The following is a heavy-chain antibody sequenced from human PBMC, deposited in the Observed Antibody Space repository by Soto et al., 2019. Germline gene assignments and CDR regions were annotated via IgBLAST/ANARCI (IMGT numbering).Heavy chain of an antibody. V-gene: IGHV2-5*01. CDR1: GFSLSTSGVG. Sequence: QITLKESGPTLVKPTQTLTLTCTFSGFSLSTSGVGVGWIRQPPGKALEWLALIYWNDDKRYSPSLKSRLTITKDTSKTQVVLTMTNMDPVDTATYYCAHSLRSSSWDHNWFDPWGQGTLVTVSS. J-gene: IGHJ5*02. D-gene: IGHD6-13*01. CDR2: IYWNDDK. CDR3: AHSLRSSSWDHNWFDP.